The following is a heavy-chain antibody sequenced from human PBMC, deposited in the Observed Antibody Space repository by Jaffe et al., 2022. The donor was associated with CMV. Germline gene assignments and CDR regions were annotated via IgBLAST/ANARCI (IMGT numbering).Heavy chain of an antibody. D-gene: IGHD3-22*01. J-gene: IGHJ4*02. CDR2: ISSSSSYT. CDR1: GFTFSDYY. CDR3: ARVIVYDSSGQTTYFDY. V-gene: IGHV3-11*06. Sequence: QVQLVESGGGLVKPGGSLRLSCAASGFTFSDYYMSWIRQAPGKGLEWVSYISSSSSYTNYADSVKGRFTISRDNAKNSLYLQMNSLRAEDTAVYYCARVIVYDSSGQTTYFDYWGQGTLVTVSS.